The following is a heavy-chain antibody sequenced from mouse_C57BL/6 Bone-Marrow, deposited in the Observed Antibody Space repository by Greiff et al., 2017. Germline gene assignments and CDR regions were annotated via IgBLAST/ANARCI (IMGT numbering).Heavy chain of an antibody. V-gene: IGHV1-72*01. CDR2: IDPNSGGT. D-gene: IGHD1-1*02. Sequence: QVQLQQPGAELVKPGASVKLSCKASGYTFTSYWMHWVKQRPGRGLEWIGRIDPNSGGTKYNEKFKSKATLTVDKPSSTAYIQLSSLTSEDSAVYNCAHGSYFYWYFAVWGTGTTVTGPS. J-gene: IGHJ1*03. CDR3: AHGSYFYWYFAV. CDR1: GYTFTSYW.